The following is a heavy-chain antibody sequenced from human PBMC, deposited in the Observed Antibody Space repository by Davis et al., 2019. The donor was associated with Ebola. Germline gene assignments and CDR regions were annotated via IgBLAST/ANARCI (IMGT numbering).Heavy chain of an antibody. D-gene: IGHD6-13*01. CDR3: ARDKSVAGDGQKY. CDR2: IKEDGSDK. CDR1: GFSFSTYW. Sequence: GESLKISCAASGFSFSTYWMSWVRQAPGKGPEWVANIKEDGSDKYYADSVRGRLTISRDNAKNSLYLQMNSLRVEDTAVYYCARDKSVAGDGQKYWGQGTLVIVSS. J-gene: IGHJ4*02. V-gene: IGHV3-7*01.